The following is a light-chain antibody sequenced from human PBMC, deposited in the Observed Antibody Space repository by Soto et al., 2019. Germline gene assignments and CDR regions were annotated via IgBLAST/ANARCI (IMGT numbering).Light chain of an antibody. Sequence: DIVMTQSPDSLAVSLGERATINCKSSQSVLSSSNNKNYLAWYQQKPGQAPRLLIYGASTRATGIPARFSGSGSGTEFTLTISSLQSEDFAVYYCQQYNNWPFWTFGQGTKVEIK. J-gene: IGKJ1*01. V-gene: IGKV4-1*01. CDR3: QQYNNWPFWT. CDR1: QSVLSSSNNKNY. CDR2: GAS.